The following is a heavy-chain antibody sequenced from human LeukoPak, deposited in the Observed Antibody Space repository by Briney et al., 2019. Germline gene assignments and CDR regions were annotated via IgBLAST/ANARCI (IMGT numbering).Heavy chain of an antibody. CDR2: INPSGGST. CDR1: GYTFTSYY. V-gene: IGHV1-46*01. J-gene: IGHJ4*02. D-gene: IGHD6-19*01. CDR3: ARGLEEGVYSSGWDY. Sequence: ASVKVSCKASGYTFTSYYMHWVRQAPGQGLEWMGIINPSGGSTSYAQKFQGRVTMTRDMSTSTVYMELSSLRSEDTAVYYCARGLEEGVYSSGWDYWGRGTLVTVSS.